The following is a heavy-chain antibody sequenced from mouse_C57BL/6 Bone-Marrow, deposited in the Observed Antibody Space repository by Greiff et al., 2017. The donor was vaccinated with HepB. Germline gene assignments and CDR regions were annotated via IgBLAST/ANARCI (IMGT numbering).Heavy chain of an antibody. CDR3: ARSDYYGSSPHWYFDV. V-gene: IGHV1-63*01. J-gene: IGHJ1*03. D-gene: IGHD1-1*01. CDR1: GYTFTNYW. Sequence: QVQLQQSGAELVRPGTSVKMSCKASGYTFTNYWIGWAKQRPGHGLEWIGDIYPGGGYTNYNEKFKGKATLTADKSSSTAYMQFSSLTSEDSAIYYCARSDYYGSSPHWYFDVWGTGTTVTVSS. CDR2: IYPGGGYT.